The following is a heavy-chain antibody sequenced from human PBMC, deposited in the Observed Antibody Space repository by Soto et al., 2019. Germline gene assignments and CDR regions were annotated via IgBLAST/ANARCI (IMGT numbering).Heavy chain of an antibody. CDR3: VKSPWSRRGDLDL. V-gene: IGHV3-9*01. D-gene: IGHD2-8*01. CDR1: GFKFDDND. Sequence: EVELVESGGDLAQTGRSLRLSCATSGFKFDDNDMYWVRQAPGKGLEWVAGISWNSGTIGYADSVKGRFTISRDNAKNSLFLEMSPLRREDTAIYYCVKSPWSRRGDLDLWGRGTLVTVSS. J-gene: IGHJ2*01. CDR2: ISWNSGTI.